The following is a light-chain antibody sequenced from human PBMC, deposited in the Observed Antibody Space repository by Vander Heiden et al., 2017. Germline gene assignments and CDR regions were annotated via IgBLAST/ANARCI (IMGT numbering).Light chain of an antibody. V-gene: IGKV1-39*01. J-gene: IGKJ1*01. CDR2: AAS. Sequence: DIQMTQSPSSLSASVGDRVTITCRASQSISSYLNWFQQKPGKAPKLLIYAASSLQSGVPSRFSGSGSETDFTLTISSLQPEDFATYYCQRSYSTPRTFGHGAKVEI. CDR1: QSISSY. CDR3: QRSYSTPRT.